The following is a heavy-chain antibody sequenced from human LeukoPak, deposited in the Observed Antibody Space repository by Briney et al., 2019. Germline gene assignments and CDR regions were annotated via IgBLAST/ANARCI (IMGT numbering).Heavy chain of an antibody. CDR3: AGRSSSWAGDV. Sequence: PGGSLRLSCAASGFTFSSYSMNWVRQAPGKWLEWVSYISSSSSTIYYADSVKGRFTISRDNAKNSLYLQMNSLRAEDTAVYYCAGRSSSWAGDVWGKGTTVTVSS. D-gene: IGHD6-13*01. CDR2: ISSSSSTI. J-gene: IGHJ6*04. V-gene: IGHV3-48*01. CDR1: GFTFSSYS.